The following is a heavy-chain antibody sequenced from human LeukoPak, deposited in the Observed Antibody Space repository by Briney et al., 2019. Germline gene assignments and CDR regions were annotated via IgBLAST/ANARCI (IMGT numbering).Heavy chain of an antibody. CDR3: ARYPLAVAGTSPGAFDI. CDR2: IYYSGST. V-gene: IGHV4-39*07. J-gene: IGHJ3*02. Sequence: PSETLSLTCTVSGGSISSSSYYWGWIRQPPGKGLEWIGSIYYSGSTYYNPSLKSRVTISVDTSKNQFSLKLSSVTAADTAVYYCARYPLAVAGTSPGAFDIWGQGTMVTVSS. CDR1: GGSISSSSYY. D-gene: IGHD6-19*01.